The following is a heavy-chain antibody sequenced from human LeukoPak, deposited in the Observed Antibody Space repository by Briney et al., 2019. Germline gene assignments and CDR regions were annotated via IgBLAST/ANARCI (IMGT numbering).Heavy chain of an antibody. CDR2: INPNSGGT. D-gene: IGHD6-6*01. Sequence: GASVKVSCKASGYTFTGYYMHWVRQAPGQGLEWMGWINPNSGGTNYAQKFQGRVTMTRDTSISTAYMELSRLRSDDTAVYYCAREPSFEYSSSPGSSGTYYYYYYYMDVWGKGTTVTVSS. J-gene: IGHJ6*03. CDR3: AREPSFEYSSSPGSSGTYYYYYYYMDV. V-gene: IGHV1-2*02. CDR1: GYTFTGYY.